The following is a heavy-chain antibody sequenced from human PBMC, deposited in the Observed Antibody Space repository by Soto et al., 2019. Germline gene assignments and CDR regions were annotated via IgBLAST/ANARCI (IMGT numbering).Heavy chain of an antibody. D-gene: IGHD3-3*01. CDR1: GFTFSSYA. CDR3: VKDPYDLHPFTY. J-gene: IGHJ4*02. CDR2: TGGSGGST. Sequence: GGSLRLSCAASGFTFSSYAMSWVRQAPGKGLEWVSGTGGSGGSTYYADSVKGRLTISRDNSKSTLYLQMNSLRAGDTAVYYSVKDPYDLHPFTYGGQGTLVTVSS. V-gene: IGHV3-23*01.